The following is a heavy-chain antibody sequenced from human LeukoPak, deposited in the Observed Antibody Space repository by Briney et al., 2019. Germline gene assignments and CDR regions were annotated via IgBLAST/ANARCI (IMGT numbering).Heavy chain of an antibody. CDR3: AKASTIVPPLYYFDY. J-gene: IGHJ4*02. Sequence: QSGGSLRLSCAAFGFTFSSYAMSWVRQAPGKGLEWVSAISGSGGSTYYADSVKGRFTISRDNSKNTLYLQMNSLRAEDTAVYYCAKASTIVPPLYYFDYWGQGTLVTVSS. CDR2: ISGSGGST. V-gene: IGHV3-23*01. D-gene: IGHD3-22*01. CDR1: GFTFSSYA.